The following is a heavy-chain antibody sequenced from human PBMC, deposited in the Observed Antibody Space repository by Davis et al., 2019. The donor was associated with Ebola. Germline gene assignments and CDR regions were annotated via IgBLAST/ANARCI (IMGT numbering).Heavy chain of an antibody. Sequence: GESLKISCAASGFTFSSYAMHWVRQAPGKGLEWVAVISYDGSNKYYADSVKGRFTISRDNSKNTLYLQMNSLRAEDTAVYYCARDGEYIAAAVYFDYWGQGTLVTVSS. V-gene: IGHV3-30-3*01. D-gene: IGHD6-13*01. J-gene: IGHJ4*02. CDR3: ARDGEYIAAAVYFDY. CDR2: ISYDGSNK. CDR1: GFTFSSYA.